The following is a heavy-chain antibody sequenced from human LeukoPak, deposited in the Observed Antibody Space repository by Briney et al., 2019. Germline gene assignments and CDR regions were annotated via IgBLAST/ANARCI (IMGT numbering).Heavy chain of an antibody. D-gene: IGHD6-19*01. V-gene: IGHV4-59*01. Sequence: SETLSLTCTVSGGSISSYYWSWIRQPPGKGLEWIGYIYYSGSTNYNPSLKSRVTISVDTSKNQFSLKLSSVTAADTAVYYCARSIAVAAEFDYWGQGTLVTVSS. CDR3: ARSIAVAAEFDY. J-gene: IGHJ4*02. CDR1: GGSISSYY. CDR2: IYYSGST.